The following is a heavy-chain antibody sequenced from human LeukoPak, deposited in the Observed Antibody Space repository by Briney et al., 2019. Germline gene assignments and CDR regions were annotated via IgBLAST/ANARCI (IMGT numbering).Heavy chain of an antibody. CDR1: GFTFSTYN. CDR2: ISSSGSTI. J-gene: IGHJ3*02. CDR3: ARDLVRGVIIRDAFDI. V-gene: IGHV3-48*03. D-gene: IGHD3-10*01. Sequence: GGSLRLSCAASGFTFSTYNMNWVRQAPGKGLEWVSYISSSGSTIYYADSVKGRFTISRDNAKNSLYLQMNSLRAEDTAVYYCARDLVRGVIIRDAFDIWGQGTMVTVSS.